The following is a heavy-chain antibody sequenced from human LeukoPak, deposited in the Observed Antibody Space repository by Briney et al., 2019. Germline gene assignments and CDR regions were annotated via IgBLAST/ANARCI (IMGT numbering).Heavy chain of an antibody. CDR2: INPNSGDT. CDR1: GYTFTGYH. V-gene: IGHV1-2*06. D-gene: IGHD6-19*01. CDR3: ARDESGGWYRFDY. J-gene: IGHJ4*02. Sequence: ASVKVSCKASGYTFTGYHMHWVRQAPGQGLEWMGRINPNSGDTNYAQKFQGRVTMTRDTSISTAYMELSRLRSEYTAVYYCARDESGGWYRFDYWGQGTLVTVSS.